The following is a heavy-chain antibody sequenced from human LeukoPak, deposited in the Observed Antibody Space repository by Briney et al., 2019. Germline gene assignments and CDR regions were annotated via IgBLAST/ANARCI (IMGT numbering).Heavy chain of an antibody. J-gene: IGHJ6*03. CDR2: IYYSGST. CDR1: GGSISSYY. D-gene: IGHD3-22*01. V-gene: IGHV4-59*01. CDR3: ARNYYDSSGFYYYYYMDV. Sequence: SETLSLTCTVSGGSISSYYWSWIRQPPGKGLEWIGYIYYSGSTHYNPSLKSRVTISVDTSKNQFSLKLSSVTAADTAVYYCARNYYDSSGFYYYYYMDVWGKGTTVTISS.